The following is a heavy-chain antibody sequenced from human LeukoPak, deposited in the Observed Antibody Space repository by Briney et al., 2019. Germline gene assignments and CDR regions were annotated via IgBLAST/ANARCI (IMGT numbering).Heavy chain of an antibody. D-gene: IGHD3-10*01. CDR1: GYTFTSYY. CDR2: INPSGGST. Sequence: ASVKVSCKASGYTFTSYYMHWVRQAPGQGLEWMGIINPSGGSTSYAQKFQGRVTMTRDTSTSTVYMELSSLRSEDTAVYYCARVLDYYGSGSYGGDYWGQGTLVTVSS. CDR3: ARVLDYYGSGSYGGDY. V-gene: IGHV1-46*01. J-gene: IGHJ4*02.